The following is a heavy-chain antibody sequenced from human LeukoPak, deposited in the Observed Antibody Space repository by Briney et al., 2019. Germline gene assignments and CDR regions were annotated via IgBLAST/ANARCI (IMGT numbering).Heavy chain of an antibody. CDR3: ARLHPSSGWSDY. J-gene: IGHJ4*02. V-gene: IGHV4-39*07. CDR1: GGSISSSSYY. Sequence: PSETLSLTCTVSGGSISSSSYYWGWIRQPPGKGLEWIGSIYYSGSTYYNPSLKSRVTISVDTSKNQFSLKLSSVTAADTAVYYCARLHPSSGWSDYWGQGTLVTVSS. CDR2: IYYSGST. D-gene: IGHD6-19*01.